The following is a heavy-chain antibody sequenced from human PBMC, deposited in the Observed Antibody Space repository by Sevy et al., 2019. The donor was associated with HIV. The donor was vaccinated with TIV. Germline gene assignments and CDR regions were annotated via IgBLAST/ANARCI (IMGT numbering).Heavy chain of an antibody. CDR1: GGSISSYY. V-gene: IGHV4-59*12. CDR3: ARSRITGTTTFDP. CDR2: IYYSGST. J-gene: IGHJ5*02. D-gene: IGHD1-20*01. Sequence: SETLSLTCTVSGGSISSYYWSWIRQPPGKGLEWIGYIYYSGSTNYNPSLKSPVTISVDTSKNQFSLRLSSVTAADTAVYYCARSRITGTTTFDPWGQGTLVTVSS.